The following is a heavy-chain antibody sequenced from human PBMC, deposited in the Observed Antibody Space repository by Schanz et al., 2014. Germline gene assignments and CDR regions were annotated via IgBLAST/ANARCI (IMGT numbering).Heavy chain of an antibody. Sequence: EVQLVESGGGLVQPGGSLRLSCAASGFTFRTYLMNWVRQAPGKGLEWVSFISSSSSTIYYADSVKGRFTISRDNAKTSLDLHMNSLTAEDTAVYYCATENWWTVEKWGQGTLVTVSS. CDR3: ATENWWTVEK. D-gene: IGHD2-15*01. V-gene: IGHV3-48*04. CDR2: ISSSSSTI. CDR1: GFTFRTYL. J-gene: IGHJ4*02.